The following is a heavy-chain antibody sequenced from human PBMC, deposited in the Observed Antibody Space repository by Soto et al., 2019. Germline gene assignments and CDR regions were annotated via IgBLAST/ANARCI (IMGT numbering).Heavy chain of an antibody. CDR3: ASGGEVVPAELRGYGMDV. Sequence: SETLSLTCAVSGGSISSGGYSWSWIRQPPGKGLEWIGYIYHSGSTYYNPSLKSRVTISVDRSKNQFSLKLSSVTAADTAVYYCASGGEVVPAELRGYGMDVWGQGTTVTVSS. D-gene: IGHD2-2*01. J-gene: IGHJ6*02. CDR1: GGSISSGGYS. CDR2: IYHSGST. V-gene: IGHV4-30-2*01.